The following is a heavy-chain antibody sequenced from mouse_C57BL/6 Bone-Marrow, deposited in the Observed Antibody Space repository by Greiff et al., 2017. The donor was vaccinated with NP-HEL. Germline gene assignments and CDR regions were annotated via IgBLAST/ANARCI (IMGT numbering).Heavy chain of an antibody. CDR1: GYTFTSYW. Sequence: QVQLQQPGAELVMPGASVKLSCKASGYTFTSYWMHWVKQRPGQGLEWIGEIDPSDSYTYYNQKFKGKSTLTVDTSSSTAYMKLSRLTSADASVYASARGGILYGSLFADGGQGTLVTVSA. D-gene: IGHD2-1*01. J-gene: IGHJ3*01. CDR3: ARGGILYGSLFAD. CDR2: IDPSDSYT. V-gene: IGHV1-69*01.